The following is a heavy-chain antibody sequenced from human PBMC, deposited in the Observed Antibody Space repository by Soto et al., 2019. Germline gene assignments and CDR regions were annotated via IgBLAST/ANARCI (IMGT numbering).Heavy chain of an antibody. CDR2: IIPIFGTA. CDR3: ASREYYDFWSGYYTPDF. Sequence: QVQLVQSGAEVKKPGSSVKVSCQASGGTFSSYAISWVRQAPGQGLEWMGGIIPIFGTAHYAQKFQGSVTITADKSTSTAYMELRSLSSEDTAVYYCASREYYDFWSGYYTPDFWGQGPLVTVSS. J-gene: IGHJ4*02. D-gene: IGHD3-3*01. CDR1: GGTFSSYA. V-gene: IGHV1-69*06.